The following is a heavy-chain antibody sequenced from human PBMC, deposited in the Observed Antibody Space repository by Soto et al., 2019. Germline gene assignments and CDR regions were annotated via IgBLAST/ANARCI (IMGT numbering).Heavy chain of an antibody. CDR1: GFSLSTSGVG. V-gene: IGHV2-5*02. CDR3: AHSAYDGPED. Sequence: QITLKESGPTLLKPPQTLMLTCTLSGFSLSTSGVGVGWIRQPPGKALEWLALLYWDDDKRYRPSLKSRLTLTTDTSKNPVVLTMTNMDPVDTATYDCAHSAYDGPEDWGQGTLVIVSS. J-gene: IGHJ4*02. D-gene: IGHD5-12*01. CDR2: LYWDDDK.